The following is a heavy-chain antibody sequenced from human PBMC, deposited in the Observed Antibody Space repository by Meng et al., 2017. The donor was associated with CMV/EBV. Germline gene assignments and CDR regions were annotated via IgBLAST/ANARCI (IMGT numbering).Heavy chain of an antibody. CDR3: ARSIRQGFLEWLSGSRGY. CDR2: VYYDGST. Sequence: GSLRLSCTVSGGSISSRSYNWGWIRQPPGKGLEWVGSVYYDGSTYYNSSLKSRVTTLVDTFKNQFSLKLSSVTAADTAVYYCARSIRQGFLEWLSGSRGYWGPGILVTVSS. D-gene: IGHD3-3*01. J-gene: IGHJ4*02. CDR1: GGSISSRSYN. V-gene: IGHV4-39*01.